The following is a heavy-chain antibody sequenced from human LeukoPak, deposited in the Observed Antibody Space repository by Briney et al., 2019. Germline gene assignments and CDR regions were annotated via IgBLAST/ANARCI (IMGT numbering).Heavy chain of an antibody. V-gene: IGHV4-39*07. Sequence: SETLSLTCTVSGGSISSGSYYWSWIRQPAGKGLEWIGNIYHSGSTYYNPSLKSRVTISVDTSKNQFSLKLSSVTAADTAVYYCARAGGGTSFDYWGQGTLVTVSS. CDR2: IYHSGST. CDR3: ARAGGGTSFDY. J-gene: IGHJ4*02. D-gene: IGHD2-2*01. CDR1: GGSISSGSYY.